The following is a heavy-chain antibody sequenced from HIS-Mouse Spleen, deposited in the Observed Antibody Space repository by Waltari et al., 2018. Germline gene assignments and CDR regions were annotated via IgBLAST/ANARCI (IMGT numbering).Heavy chain of an antibody. CDR2: IYYSGST. V-gene: IGHV4-39*07. Sequence: QLQLQESGPGLVKPSATLSLTCTVSGGSISIRSYYWGWLRQPPGKGLEWIGSIYYSGSTYYNPSLKSRVTISVDTSKNQFSLKLSSVTAADTAVYYCAREIPYSSSWYDWYFDLWGRGTLVTVSS. J-gene: IGHJ2*01. D-gene: IGHD6-13*01. CDR1: GGSISIRSYY. CDR3: AREIPYSSSWYDWYFDL.